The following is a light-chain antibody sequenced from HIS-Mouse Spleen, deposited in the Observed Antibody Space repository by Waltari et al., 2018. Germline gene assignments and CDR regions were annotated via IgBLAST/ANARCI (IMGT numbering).Light chain of an antibody. CDR3: QAWDSSYSV. V-gene: IGLV3-1*01. J-gene: IGLJ2*01. CDR2: QDS. CDR1: KLGDKY. Sequence: SYELTQPPSVPVSPVQTASITCSGYKLGDKYACWYQQKPGQSPVLVIYQDSKRPSGIPERFSGSNSGNTATLTISGTQAMDEADYYCQAWDSSYSVFGGGTKLTVL.